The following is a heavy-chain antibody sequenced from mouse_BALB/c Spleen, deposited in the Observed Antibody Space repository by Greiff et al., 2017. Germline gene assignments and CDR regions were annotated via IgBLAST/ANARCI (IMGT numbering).Heavy chain of an antibody. CDR2: IYPGNSDT. J-gene: IGHJ4*01. V-gene: IGHV1-5*01. CDR1: GYTFTSYW. CDR3: TRGLRRWDYAMDY. D-gene: IGHD2-2*01. Sequence: EVQLQQSGTVLARPGASVKMSCKASGYTFTSYWMHWVKQRPGQGLEWIGAIYPGNSDTSYNQKFKGKAKLTAVTSTSTAYMELSSLTNEDSAVYYCTRGLRRWDYAMDYWGQGTSVTVSS.